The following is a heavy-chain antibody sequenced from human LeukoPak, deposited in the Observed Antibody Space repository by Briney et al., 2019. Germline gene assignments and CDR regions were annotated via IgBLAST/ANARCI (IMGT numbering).Heavy chain of an antibody. D-gene: IGHD3-10*01. CDR3: ARYSGESNWFDP. V-gene: IGHV4-34*01. Sequence: SETLSLTCAVYGGSFSAYYWSWIRQPPDKGLEWMGDINHNGTTNYNPSLKSRVTISVDTSKNQFSLKLTSVTAADTAVYYCARYSGESNWFDPWGQGTLVTVSS. J-gene: IGHJ5*02. CDR1: GGSFSAYY. CDR2: INHNGTT.